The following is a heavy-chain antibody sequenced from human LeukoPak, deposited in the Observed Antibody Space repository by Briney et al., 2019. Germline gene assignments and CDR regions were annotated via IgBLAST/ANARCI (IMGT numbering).Heavy chain of an antibody. CDR3: ARGGHDILTGSH. V-gene: IGHV4-34*01. D-gene: IGHD3-9*01. CDR1: GGSFSGYY. Sequence: SETLSLTCAVYGGSFSGYYWSWIRQPPGKGLEWIGSIYYTGSTYYNPSLRSRVTISVDTSKKQFSLKLSSVTAADTAVYYCARGGHDILTGSHWGRGTLVTVSS. CDR2: IYYTGST. J-gene: IGHJ4*02.